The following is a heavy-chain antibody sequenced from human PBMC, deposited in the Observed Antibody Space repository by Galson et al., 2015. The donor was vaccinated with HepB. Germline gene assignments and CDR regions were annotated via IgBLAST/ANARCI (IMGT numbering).Heavy chain of an antibody. CDR3: VTVSYDLLTGYFFS. V-gene: IGHV3-15*01. D-gene: IGHD3-9*01. CDR2: IKGKTAGETT. Sequence: SLRLSCAASAFSLTDAWMSWVRQAPGKGLEWVGRIKGKTAGETTDYAAPVTGRFSLSRDDSKNTLYLQMDGLKTEDTAVYYCVTVSYDLLTGYFFSWGQGTLVTVSS. J-gene: IGHJ5*02. CDR1: AFSLTDAW.